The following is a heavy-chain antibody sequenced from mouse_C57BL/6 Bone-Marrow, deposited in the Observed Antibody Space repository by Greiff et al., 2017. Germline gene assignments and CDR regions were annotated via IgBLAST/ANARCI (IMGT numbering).Heavy chain of an antibody. J-gene: IGHJ1*03. D-gene: IGHD1-1*01. CDR3: ARKGITTVVATGYWYFDV. Sequence: QVQLKESGAELVRPGASVKLSCKASGYTFTDYYINWVKQRPGQGLEWIARIYPGSGNTYYNEKFKGKATLTAAKSSSTAYMQLSSLTSEDSAVYFCARKGITTVVATGYWYFDVWGTGTTVTVSS. V-gene: IGHV1-76*01. CDR1: GYTFTDYY. CDR2: IYPGSGNT.